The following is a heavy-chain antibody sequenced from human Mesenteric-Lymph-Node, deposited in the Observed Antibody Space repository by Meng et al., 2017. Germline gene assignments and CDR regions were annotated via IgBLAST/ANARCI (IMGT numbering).Heavy chain of an antibody. V-gene: IGHV6-1*01. J-gene: IGHJ4*02. CDR3: ARSGSSGWIDY. Sequence: GQLLQVGPGPVKPSPTLSLTRPLFGDSFYVNSAAWNCSRQSPSRGLEWLGRTYYRYKWYNGYAVSVKSRITINPDTSKNQFSLQLNSVTPEDTAMYYCARSGSSGWIDYWGQGTLVTVSS. CDR2: TYYRYKWYN. CDR1: GDSFYVNSAA. D-gene: IGHD6-19*01.